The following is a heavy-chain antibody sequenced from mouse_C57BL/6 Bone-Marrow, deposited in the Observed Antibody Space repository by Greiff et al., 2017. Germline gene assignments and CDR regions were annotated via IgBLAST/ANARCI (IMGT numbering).Heavy chain of an antibody. CDR3: ARGGSYFDY. J-gene: IGHJ2*01. Sequence: QVQLQQSGAELARPGASVKMSCKASGYTFTSYTMHWVKQRPGQGLEWIGYINPSSGYTKYNQKFKSKATLTVDTSSSTAYMQLSSLTSEDSAVYYCARGGSYFDYWGQGTTLTVSS. CDR1: GYTFTSYT. CDR2: INPSSGYT. V-gene: IGHV1-4*01.